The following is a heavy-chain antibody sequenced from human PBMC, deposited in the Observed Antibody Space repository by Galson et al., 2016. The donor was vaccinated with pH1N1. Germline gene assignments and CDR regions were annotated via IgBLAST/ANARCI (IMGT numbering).Heavy chain of an antibody. CDR1: GFNFDTFA. V-gene: IGHV3-30-3*01. J-gene: IGHJ6*02. D-gene: IGHD4-17*01. CDR3: AREDWSYGDTYYNGMDV. Sequence: SLRLSCAASGFNFDTFAMHWVRRTPGKGLEWVAFISYNGHDESYADSLKGRFTVSRDNSKNRLYLHMNSLRTEDTGLYYCAREDWSYGDTYYNGMDVWGRGTTVTVSS. CDR2: ISYNGHDE.